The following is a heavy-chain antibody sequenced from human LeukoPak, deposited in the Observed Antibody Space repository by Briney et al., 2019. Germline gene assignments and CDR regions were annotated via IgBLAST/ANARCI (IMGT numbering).Heavy chain of an antibody. CDR2: INHSGST. V-gene: IGHV4-34*01. Sequence: PSETLSLTCAVYGGSFSGYYWSWIRQPPGKGLEWIGEINHSGSTNYNPSLKSRVTISVDTSKNQFSLKLSSVTAADTAVYYCARSGRGYSGYEVDYWGQGTLVTVSS. CDR1: GGSFSGYY. CDR3: ARSGRGYSGYEVDY. D-gene: IGHD5-12*01. J-gene: IGHJ4*02.